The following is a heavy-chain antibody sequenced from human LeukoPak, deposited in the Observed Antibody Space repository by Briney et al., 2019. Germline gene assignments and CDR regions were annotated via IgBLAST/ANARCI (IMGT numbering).Heavy chain of an antibody. CDR1: GGSISSYY. CDR3: ARSSGTGTFSY. CDR2: IYYSGST. V-gene: IGHV4-59*01. J-gene: IGHJ4*02. D-gene: IGHD6-25*01. Sequence: PSETLSLTCTVSGGSISSYYWSWIRQPPGKGLEWIGYIYYSGSTTYNPSLKSRVTMSVDTSKNQFSLKLSSVTAADTAVYYCARSSGTGTFSYWGQGTLVTVSS.